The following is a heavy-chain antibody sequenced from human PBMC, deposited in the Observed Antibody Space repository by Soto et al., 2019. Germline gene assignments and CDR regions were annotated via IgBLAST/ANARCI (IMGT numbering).Heavy chain of an antibody. CDR3: AREYCSGGSCYSTP. Sequence: GASVKVSCKASGGTFSSYAISWVRQAPGQGLEWMGGIIPIFGTANYAQKFQGRVTITADESTSTAYMELSSLRSEDTAVYYCAREYCSGGSCYSTPWRQGTLVTVSS. V-gene: IGHV1-69*13. CDR1: GGTFSSYA. D-gene: IGHD2-15*01. J-gene: IGHJ5*02. CDR2: IIPIFGTA.